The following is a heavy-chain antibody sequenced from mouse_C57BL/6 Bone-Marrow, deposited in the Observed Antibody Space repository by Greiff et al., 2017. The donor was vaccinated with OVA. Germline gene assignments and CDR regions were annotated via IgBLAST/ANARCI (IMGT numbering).Heavy chain of an antibody. V-gene: IGHV10-1*01. Sequence: DVMLVESGGGLVQPKGSLKLSCAASGFSFNTYAMNWVRQAPGKGLEWVARIRSKSNNYATYYADSVKDRFTISRDDSESMLYLQMNNLKTEDTAMYYCVSSYYGSSPTFAYWGQGTLVTVSA. CDR3: VSSYYGSSPTFAY. J-gene: IGHJ3*01. D-gene: IGHD1-1*01. CDR1: GFSFNTYA. CDR2: IRSKSNNYAT.